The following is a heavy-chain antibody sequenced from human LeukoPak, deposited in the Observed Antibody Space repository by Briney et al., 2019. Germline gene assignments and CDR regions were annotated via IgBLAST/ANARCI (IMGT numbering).Heavy chain of an antibody. CDR2: TYYRSKWYN. CDR1: GDSVSSNSAA. CDR3: ARDLMVRGAAKYYFDY. Sequence: SQTLSLICAISGDSVSSNSAAWNWIRQSPSRGLEWLGRTYYRSKWYNDYAVSVKSRITINPDTSKNQFSLQLNSVTPEDTAVYYCARDLMVRGAAKYYFDYWGQGTLVTVSS. D-gene: IGHD3-10*01. V-gene: IGHV6-1*01. J-gene: IGHJ4*02.